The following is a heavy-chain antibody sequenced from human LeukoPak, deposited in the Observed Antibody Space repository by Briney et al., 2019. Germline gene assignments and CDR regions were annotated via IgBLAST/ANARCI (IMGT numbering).Heavy chain of an antibody. Sequence: GGSLRLSCAASGFTFSSYGMHWVRQAPGKGLEWVAFIRYDGSNKYYADSVKGRFTISRDNSKNTLYLQMNSLRAEDTAVYYCANARRSHYDSERYYYYYMDVWGKGTTVTVSS. D-gene: IGHD3-3*01. V-gene: IGHV3-30*02. CDR2: IRYDGSNK. J-gene: IGHJ6*03. CDR1: GFTFSSYG. CDR3: ANARRSHYDSERYYYYYMDV.